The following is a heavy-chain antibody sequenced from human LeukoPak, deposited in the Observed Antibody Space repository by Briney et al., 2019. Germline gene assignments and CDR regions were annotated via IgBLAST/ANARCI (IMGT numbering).Heavy chain of an antibody. Sequence: GGSLRLSCAASGFTFSSYSMNWVRQAPGKGPEWVSHITASGTAMFYADSVKGRFTISRDNAKNSLYLQMNSLRDEDTAVYYCASSGSYRFDYWGQGTLVTVSS. J-gene: IGHJ4*02. CDR2: ITASGTAM. V-gene: IGHV3-48*02. CDR3: ASSGSYRFDY. CDR1: GFTFSSYS. D-gene: IGHD1-26*01.